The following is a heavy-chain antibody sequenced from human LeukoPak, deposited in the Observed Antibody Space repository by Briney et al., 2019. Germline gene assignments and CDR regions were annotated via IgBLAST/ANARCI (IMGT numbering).Heavy chain of an antibody. Sequence: TSETLSLTCAVSGYSISSGYYWGWIRQPPGKGLEWIGNIYHSGSTYYNPSLKSRVTISVDTSKNQFSLELNSVTAADTAVYYCARCRGSENYYYMGVWGKGTTVAVSS. CDR3: ARCRGSENYYYMGV. CDR1: GYSISSGYY. CDR2: IYHSGST. V-gene: IGHV4-38-2*01. D-gene: IGHD1-14*01. J-gene: IGHJ6*03.